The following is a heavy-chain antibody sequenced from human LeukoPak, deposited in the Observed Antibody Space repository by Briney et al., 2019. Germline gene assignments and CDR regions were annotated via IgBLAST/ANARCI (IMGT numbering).Heavy chain of an antibody. CDR1: GGSISSSSYY. CDR3: ARHRMYYYDTSGRGVADAFDF. CDR2: IYYSGST. V-gene: IGHV4-39*01. J-gene: IGHJ3*01. Sequence: SETLSLTCTVSGGSISSSSYYWGWIRQPPGKGLEWIGRIYYSGSTYYNPSLKSRVTISVDTSKNQFSLKLSSVTAADTAVFYCARHRMYYYDTSGRGVADAFDFWGQGTMVTVSS. D-gene: IGHD3-22*01.